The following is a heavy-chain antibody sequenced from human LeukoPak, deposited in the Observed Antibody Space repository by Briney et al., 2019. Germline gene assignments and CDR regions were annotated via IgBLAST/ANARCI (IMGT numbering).Heavy chain of an antibody. J-gene: IGHJ4*02. CDR1: GGTLTRYG. V-gene: IGHV1-69*13. Sequence: SVKVSCKASGGTLTRYGISWVRQAPGQGLNWLGGFVPLFGTADYAPKFQGRVTITADESTSTAYMEMSSLRFDDTAVYYCARVFRLDSSGYLSHWGQGTLVTVSS. D-gene: IGHD3-22*01. CDR3: ARVFRLDSSGYLSH. CDR2: FVPLFGTA.